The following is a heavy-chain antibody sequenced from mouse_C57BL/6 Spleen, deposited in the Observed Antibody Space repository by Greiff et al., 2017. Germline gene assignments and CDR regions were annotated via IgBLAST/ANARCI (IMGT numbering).Heavy chain of an antibody. J-gene: IGHJ4*01. V-gene: IGHV1-80*01. CDR3: ARGGNDAMDY. CDR1: GYAFSCYW. D-gene: IGHD2-1*01. Sequence: VQLQQSGAVLVKPGASVNISCKASGYAFSCYWINWVRQRPGKGLEWIGQIYPGDGDTNYNGKFKGKATLTADKSSSTAYMQLSSLTSEDSAVYFCARGGNDAMDYWGQGTSVTVSS. CDR2: IYPGDGDT.